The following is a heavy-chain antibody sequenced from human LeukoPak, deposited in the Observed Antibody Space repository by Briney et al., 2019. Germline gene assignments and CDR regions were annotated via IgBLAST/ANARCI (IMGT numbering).Heavy chain of an antibody. J-gene: IGHJ6*03. CDR1: GYSISSNYY. CDR2: IYHSGST. CDR3: AKCSKKFTNYYYYYYMDV. D-gene: IGHD2-2*01. V-gene: IGHV4-38-2*02. Sequence: SETLSLTCIVSGYSISSNYYWGWIRQPPGKGLEWIGSIYHSGSTNYNPSLKSRVTISVDTSKNQFSLKLSSVTAADTAVYYCAKCSKKFTNYYYYYYMDVWGKGTTVTVSS.